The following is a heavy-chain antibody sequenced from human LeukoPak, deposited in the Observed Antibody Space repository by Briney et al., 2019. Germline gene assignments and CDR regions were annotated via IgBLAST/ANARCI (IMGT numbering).Heavy chain of an antibody. Sequence: SETLSLTCTVSGGPISSYYWSWIRQPAGKGLEWIGYIYYSGSTNYNPSLKSRVTISVDTSKNQFSLNLSSVTAADTAVYYCARVVGGASGRYYYYYMDVWGKGTTVTVSS. CDR3: ARVVGGASGRYYYYYMDV. D-gene: IGHD3-16*01. J-gene: IGHJ6*03. CDR2: IYYSGST. CDR1: GGPISSYY. V-gene: IGHV4-59*01.